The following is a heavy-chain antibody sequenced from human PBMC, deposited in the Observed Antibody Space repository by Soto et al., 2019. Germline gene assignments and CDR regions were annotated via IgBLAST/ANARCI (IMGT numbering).Heavy chain of an antibody. D-gene: IGHD6-6*01. CDR1: GFTFSSYG. CDR3: ARDGASIAARRGPGEHNNYYMDV. Sequence: QVQLVESGGGVVQPGRSLRLSCAASGFTFSSYGMHWVRQAPGKGLEWVSVRWYDGSNKYYADSVKGRFTISRDNSKNTLYLQMTSLRAENTALYYCARDGASIAARRGPGEHNNYYMDVWGKGTTVTVSS. J-gene: IGHJ6*03. V-gene: IGHV3-33*01. CDR2: RWYDGSNK.